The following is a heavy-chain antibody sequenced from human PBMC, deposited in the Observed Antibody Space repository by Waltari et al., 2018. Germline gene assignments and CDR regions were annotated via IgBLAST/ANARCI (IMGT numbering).Heavy chain of an antibody. CDR2: IYYSGST. D-gene: IGHD3-3*01. CDR3: ARHGALEWLAIFDY. J-gene: IGHJ4*02. V-gene: IGHV4-39*01. Sequence: QLQLQESGPGLVKPSETLSLTCTVPGASISSRSYYWGWIRQPPGKGLEWIGSIYYSGSTYYNPSLKSRVTISVDTSKNQFSLKLSSVTAADTAVYYCARHGALEWLAIFDYWGQGTLVTVSS. CDR1: GASISSRSYY.